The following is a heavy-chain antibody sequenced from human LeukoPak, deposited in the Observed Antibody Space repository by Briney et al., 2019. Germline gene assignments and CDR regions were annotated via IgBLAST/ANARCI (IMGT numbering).Heavy chain of an antibody. Sequence: GGSLRLSCAASGFTFSSYGMHWVRQAPGKGLEWVAVIWYDGSNKYYADSVKGRFTISRDNSKNTLYLQMNSLRAEDTAVYYCVKDLSSAAAAPDAFDIWGQGTMVTVSS. D-gene: IGHD6-13*01. CDR1: GFTFSSYG. J-gene: IGHJ3*02. V-gene: IGHV3-33*06. CDR3: VKDLSSAAAAPDAFDI. CDR2: IWYDGSNK.